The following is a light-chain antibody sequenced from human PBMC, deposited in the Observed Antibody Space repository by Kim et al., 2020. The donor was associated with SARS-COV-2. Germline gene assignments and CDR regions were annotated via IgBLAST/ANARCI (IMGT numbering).Light chain of an antibody. Sequence: SVKLTCTLSSGHSSYAIAWHQQQPEKGPRYLMKVNSDGSHSKGDGIPDRFSGSSSGAERYLTISSLQSEDEADYYCQTWGNGIVLFGGGTQLTVL. J-gene: IGLJ2*01. CDR1: SGHSSYA. V-gene: IGLV4-69*01. CDR3: QTWGNGIVL. CDR2: VNSDGSH.